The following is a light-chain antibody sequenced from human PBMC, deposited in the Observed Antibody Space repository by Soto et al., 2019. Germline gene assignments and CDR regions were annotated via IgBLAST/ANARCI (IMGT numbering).Light chain of an antibody. CDR1: SSDVGDNNY. Sequence: QSALTQPASVSGSPGQSITISCTGTSSDVGDNNYVSWYQQHPGKAPKLMIYDVTHRPSGISNRFSGSKSVNTASLTISGLQAADEADDYCSSYTSSSTLYVCGTGTKVTVL. CDR2: DVT. V-gene: IGLV2-14*01. CDR3: SSYTSSSTLYV. J-gene: IGLJ1*01.